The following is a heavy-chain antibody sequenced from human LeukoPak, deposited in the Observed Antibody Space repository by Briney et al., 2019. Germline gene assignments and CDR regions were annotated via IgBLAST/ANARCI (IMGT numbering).Heavy chain of an antibody. V-gene: IGHV4-4*07. CDR2: IYTSGST. Sequence: PSETLSLTCTVSGGSISSYYWSWIRQPAGKGLEWIGRIYTSGSTNYNPSLKSRVTMSVDTSKNQFSLKLSSVTAADTAVYYCARGTRHGYCSSTRCYYYYYGMDVWGQGTTVTVSS. J-gene: IGHJ6*02. CDR3: ARGTRHGYCSSTRCYYYYYGMDV. D-gene: IGHD2-2*01. CDR1: GGSISSYY.